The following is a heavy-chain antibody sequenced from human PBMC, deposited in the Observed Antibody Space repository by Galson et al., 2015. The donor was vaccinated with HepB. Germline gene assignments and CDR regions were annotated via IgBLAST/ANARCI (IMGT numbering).Heavy chain of an antibody. V-gene: IGHV1-69*13. D-gene: IGHD3-16*01. CDR1: GGTFSSYA. J-gene: IGHJ4*02. CDR2: IIPIFGTA. CDR3: AKDIMGDYVSPCFDY. Sequence: SVKVSCKASGGTFSSYAISWVRQAPGQGLEWMGGIIPIFGTANYAQKFQGRVTITADESTRTAYMELSSLRAEDTALYYCAKDIMGDYVSPCFDYWGQGTLVTVSS.